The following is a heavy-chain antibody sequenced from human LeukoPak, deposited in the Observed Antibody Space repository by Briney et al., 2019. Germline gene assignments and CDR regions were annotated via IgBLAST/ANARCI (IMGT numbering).Heavy chain of an antibody. CDR2: IRQDGSEK. CDR3: ARVRTEWYLDL. Sequence: SGGSLRLSCAASGFIFSSYWITWVRQAPGMGLEWVANIRQDGSEKYYVDSVQGRFTISRDNAKNSLYLQMNSLRAEDTAVYYCARVRTEWYLDLWGRATLVTVSS. CDR1: GFIFSSYW. D-gene: IGHD2-8*02. J-gene: IGHJ2*01. V-gene: IGHV3-7*01.